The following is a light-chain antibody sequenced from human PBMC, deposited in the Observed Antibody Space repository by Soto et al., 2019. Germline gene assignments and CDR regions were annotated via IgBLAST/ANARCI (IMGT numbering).Light chain of an antibody. CDR2: GAS. J-gene: IGKJ3*01. V-gene: IGKV3-20*01. CDR1: QSVTSNY. CDR3: QQYATSARLT. Sequence: EIVLTQSPGTLSWSPGERATLSCRASQSVTSNYLAWYQQKPGQAPRLLVYGASTRANGVPDRFSGSGSGTDFTLTISRLEPEDFAVYYCQQYATSARLTFGHGTKVDI.